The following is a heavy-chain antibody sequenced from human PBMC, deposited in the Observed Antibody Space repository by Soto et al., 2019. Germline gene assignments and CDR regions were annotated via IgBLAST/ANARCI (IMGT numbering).Heavy chain of an antibody. CDR2: IYSGGST. CDR3: ASGGDYIWGSYRQIDY. CDR1: GFTVSSNY. D-gene: IGHD3-16*02. V-gene: IGHV3-66*01. Sequence: GGSLRLSCAASGFTVSSNYMSWVRQAPGKGLEWVSVIYSGGSTYYADSVKGRFTISRDNSKNTLYLQMNSLRAEDTAVYYCASGGDYIWGSYRQIDYWGQGTLVTVSS. J-gene: IGHJ4*02.